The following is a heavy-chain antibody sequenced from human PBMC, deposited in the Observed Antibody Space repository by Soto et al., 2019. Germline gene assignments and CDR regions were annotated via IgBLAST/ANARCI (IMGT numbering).Heavy chain of an antibody. J-gene: IGHJ3*02. D-gene: IGHD3-22*01. CDR3: AREGYYYDSSGYNDAFDI. V-gene: IGHV1-3*04. CDR1: GYIFTNYA. Sequence: ASVKVSCKASGYIFTNYAMHWVRQAPGQRLEWMGWINTGNGNTKYPQKFQGRVTITRDTSTSTVYMELSSLRSEDTAVYYCAREGYYYDSSGYNDAFDIWGQGTMVTVSS. CDR2: INTGNGNT.